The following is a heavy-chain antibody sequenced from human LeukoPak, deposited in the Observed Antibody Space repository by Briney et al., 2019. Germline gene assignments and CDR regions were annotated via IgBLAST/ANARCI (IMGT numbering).Heavy chain of an antibody. CDR2: ISSSGSSI. V-gene: IGHV3-11*01. J-gene: IGHJ4*02. Sequence: GGSLRLSCAASGFTFSDYYMSWIRQAPGKGLEWVSYISSSGSSIYYADSVKGRFTISRDNAKNSLYPQMNSLRAEDTAVYYCARDSRGYSYASGGWGQGTLVTVSS. D-gene: IGHD5-18*01. CDR3: ARDSRGYSYASGG. CDR1: GFTFSDYY.